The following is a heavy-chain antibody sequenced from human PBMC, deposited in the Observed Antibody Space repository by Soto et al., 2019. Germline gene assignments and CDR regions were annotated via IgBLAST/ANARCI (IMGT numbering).Heavy chain of an antibody. V-gene: IGHV4-39*01. D-gene: IGHD4-17*01. Sequence: SETLSLTCSVSGGSISSTTYYWGWVRQPPGKGLEWIGTIYYSGSTYYNPSLKRRVTISVDTSKNQFSLMLRSMTAADTAVYYCARGPTVKYFDYWGQGTLVTVSS. CDR1: GGSISSTTYY. CDR3: ARGPTVKYFDY. J-gene: IGHJ4*02. CDR2: IYYSGST.